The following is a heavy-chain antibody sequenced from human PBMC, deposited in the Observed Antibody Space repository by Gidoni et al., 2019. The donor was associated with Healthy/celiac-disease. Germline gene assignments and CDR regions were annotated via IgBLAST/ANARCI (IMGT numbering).Heavy chain of an antibody. CDR2: INHSGST. CDR1: GGSFSGYY. CDR3: ARGEGKVGARLDY. Sequence: QVQLQQWGAGLLKPSETLSLTCAVYGGSFSGYYWSWIRQPPGKGLEWIGEINHSGSTNYNPSLKSRVTISVDTSKNQFSLELSSLTAADTAVYYCARGEGKVGARLDYWGQGTLVTVSS. V-gene: IGHV4-34*01. J-gene: IGHJ4*02. D-gene: IGHD1-26*01.